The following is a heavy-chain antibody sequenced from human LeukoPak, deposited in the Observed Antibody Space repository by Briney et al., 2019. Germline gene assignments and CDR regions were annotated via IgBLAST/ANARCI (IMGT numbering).Heavy chain of an antibody. CDR3: ARDQLYCSGGICYFDY. V-gene: IGHV3-74*01. J-gene: IGHJ4*02. CDR1: GFTFRSYW. Sequence: PGGSLRLSCAASGFTFRSYWMHWVRQAPGKGLVWVSRIKSDGSSITYAESVKGRFTISRDNAKNTLYLQMNSLRAKDTAVYYCARDQLYCSGGICYFDYWGRGTLVTVSS. D-gene: IGHD2-15*01. CDR2: IKSDGSSI.